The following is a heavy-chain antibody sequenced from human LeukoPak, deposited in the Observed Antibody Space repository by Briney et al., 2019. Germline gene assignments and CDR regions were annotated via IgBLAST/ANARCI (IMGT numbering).Heavy chain of an antibody. J-gene: IGHJ4*02. V-gene: IGHV4-39*07. CDR3: ARGGTGYSYGGNIDY. CDR2: IYYSGST. Sequence: SETLSLTCTVSGGSISSSSYYWGWIRQPPGKGLEWIGSIYYSGSTNYNPSLKSRVTISVDTSKNQFSLKLSSVTAADTAVYYCARGGTGYSYGGNIDYWGQGTLVTVSS. CDR1: GGSISSSSYY. D-gene: IGHD5-18*01.